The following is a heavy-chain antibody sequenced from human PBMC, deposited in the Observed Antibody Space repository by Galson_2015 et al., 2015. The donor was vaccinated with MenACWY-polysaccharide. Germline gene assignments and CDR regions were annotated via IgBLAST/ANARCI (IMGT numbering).Heavy chain of an antibody. V-gene: IGHV3-66*02. Sequence: SLRLSCAASGFTVSSNYMSWVRQAPGKGLEWVSVISSGGDTYYADSVKGRFTISRDNSKNTLCLQMNSLRSEDTAVYYCATLGGDGWPDYWGQGTLVTVSS. CDR2: ISSGGDT. J-gene: IGHJ4*02. D-gene: IGHD5-24*01. CDR3: ATLGGDGWPDY. CDR1: GFTVSSNY.